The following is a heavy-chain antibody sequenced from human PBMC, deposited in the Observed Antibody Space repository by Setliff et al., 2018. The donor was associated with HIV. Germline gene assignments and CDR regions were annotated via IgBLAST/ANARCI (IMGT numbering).Heavy chain of an antibody. J-gene: IGHJ4*02. CDR3: AARKLSAAAFDY. CDR2: IYKNGNT. D-gene: IGHD6-13*01. CDR1: GDSISAYY. V-gene: IGHV4-4*09. Sequence: SETLSLTCSVSGDSISAYYWTWTRQSPGKGLEWIGWIYKNGNTNYNPSLTSRLTISVDTSKNQFSLKLSSVTAADTAVYYCAARKLSAAAFDYWGQGSLVTVSS.